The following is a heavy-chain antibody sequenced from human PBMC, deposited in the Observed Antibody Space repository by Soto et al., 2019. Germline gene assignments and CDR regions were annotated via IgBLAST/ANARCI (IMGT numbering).Heavy chain of an antibody. D-gene: IGHD3-16*02. J-gene: IGHJ4*02. CDR1: GFTLRSYG. CDR2: ISYDGSNQ. Sequence: PGGSLRLSCAASGFTLRSYGMHWVRQAPGKGLEWVAIISYDGSNQYYADSVKGRFTISRDNSKNTLYLQMNSLRAEDTAVYYCAKALGELSPESYDHWGQGVLVTVSS. CDR3: AKALGELSPESYDH. V-gene: IGHV3-30*18.